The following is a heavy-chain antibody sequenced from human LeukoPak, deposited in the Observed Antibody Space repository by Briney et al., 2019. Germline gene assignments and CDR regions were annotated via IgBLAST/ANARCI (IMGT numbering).Heavy chain of an antibody. J-gene: IGHJ4*02. CDR2: FLPSSGGA. CDR1: AYTFTDYY. Sequence: ASVEVSCKTSAYTFTDYYVHWVRQAPGQGLEWMGWFLPSSGGAGYAQKFQGRVIMTSDTSISTAYMQLTRLRSDDTDVYYCAIKRIRGNPFDYWGQGTLVSVSS. CDR3: AIKRIRGNPFDY. D-gene: IGHD2/OR15-2a*01. V-gene: IGHV1-2*02.